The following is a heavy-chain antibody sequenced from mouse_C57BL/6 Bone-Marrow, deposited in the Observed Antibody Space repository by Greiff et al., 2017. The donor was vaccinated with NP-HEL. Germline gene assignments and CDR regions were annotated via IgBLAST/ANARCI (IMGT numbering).Heavy chain of an antibody. D-gene: IGHD1-1*01. CDR1: GYTFTSYW. CDR3: ARRDYGSSYGYYYAMDY. Sequence: EVQLQQSGTVLARPGASVKMSCKTSGYTFTSYWMHWVKQRPGQGLEWIGAIYPGNSDTSYNQKFKGKAKLTAVTSASTAYMELSSLTNEDSAVYYCARRDYGSSYGYYYAMDYWGQGTSVTVSS. J-gene: IGHJ4*01. V-gene: IGHV1-5*01. CDR2: IYPGNSDT.